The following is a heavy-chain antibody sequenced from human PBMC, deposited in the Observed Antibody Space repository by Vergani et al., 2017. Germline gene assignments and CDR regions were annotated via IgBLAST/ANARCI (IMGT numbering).Heavy chain of an antibody. CDR3: ASASEGNWFDP. Sequence: QVQLQESGPGLVKPSETLSLTCTVSGGSISSYYWSWIRQPPGKGLEWIGYIYYSGSTYYNPSLKSRVTISVDTSKNQFSLKLSSVTAADTAVYYCASASEGNWFDPWGQGTLVTVSS. J-gene: IGHJ5*02. CDR1: GGSISSYY. CDR2: IYYSGST. V-gene: IGHV4-59*12.